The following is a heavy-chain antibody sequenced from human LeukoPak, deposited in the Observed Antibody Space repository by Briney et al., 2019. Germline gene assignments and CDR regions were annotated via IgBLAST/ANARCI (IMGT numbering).Heavy chain of an antibody. CDR2: IRYDGSNK. D-gene: IGHD3-9*01. CDR1: GFTFSSYG. Sequence: PGGSLRLSCAASGFTFSSYGMHWVRQAPGKGLEWVAFIRYDGSNKYYADSVKGRFTISRDNSKNTLYLQMNSLRAEDTAVYYCAKVYYDILTGYFSPVFPLDYWGQGTLVTVSS. J-gene: IGHJ4*02. CDR3: AKVYYDILTGYFSPVFPLDY. V-gene: IGHV3-30*02.